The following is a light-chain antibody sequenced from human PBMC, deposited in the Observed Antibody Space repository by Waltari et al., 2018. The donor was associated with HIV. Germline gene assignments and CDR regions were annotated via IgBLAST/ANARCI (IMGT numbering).Light chain of an antibody. Sequence: FEMSQTPSVSVSPGQTARITCSGDIVEKTDVLWYHQKSGQAPVLGIYQNDRRPSWIAVRFARPKSGTTATRTISGTQTTDEGDFSCQAWDNDYVVFGGGTKLTVL. CDR2: QND. V-gene: IGLV3-1*01. CDR1: IVEKTD. J-gene: IGLJ2*01. CDR3: QAWDNDYVV.